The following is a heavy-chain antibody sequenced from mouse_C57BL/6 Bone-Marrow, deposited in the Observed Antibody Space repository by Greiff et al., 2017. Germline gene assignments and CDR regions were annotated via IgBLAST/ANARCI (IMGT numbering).Heavy chain of an antibody. Sequence: QVQLQQSGAELVKPGASVKLSCKASGYTFTSYWMHWVKQRPGRGLEWIGRIDPNSGGTKYNEKFKSKATLTVDKPSSTAYMQLSSLTSEDSAVYDCAKAYYSNYWYAMDYWGQGTSVTVSS. J-gene: IGHJ4*01. V-gene: IGHV1-72*01. CDR3: AKAYYSNYWYAMDY. CDR2: IDPNSGGT. CDR1: GYTFTSYW. D-gene: IGHD2-5*01.